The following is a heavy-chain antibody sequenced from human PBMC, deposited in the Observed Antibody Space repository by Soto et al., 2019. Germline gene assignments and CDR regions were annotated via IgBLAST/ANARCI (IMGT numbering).Heavy chain of an antibody. CDR1: GDSISSYY. CDR2: IYYSGST. CDR3: ASSFGGNYGYYYYGMDV. J-gene: IGHJ6*02. D-gene: IGHD4-4*01. V-gene: IGHV4-59*01. Sequence: XXTLSLHFTVSGDSISSYYWSWIRQPPGKGLEWIGYIYYSGSTNYNPSLKSRVTISVDTSKNQFSLKLSSVTAADKAVYYCASSFGGNYGYYYYGMDVWGQGTTVTVSS.